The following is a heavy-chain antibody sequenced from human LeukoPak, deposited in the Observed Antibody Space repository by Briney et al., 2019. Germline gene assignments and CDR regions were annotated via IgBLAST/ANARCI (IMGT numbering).Heavy chain of an antibody. CDR2: MNPNSGNT. Sequence: ASVKVSCKASVYTFTSYDINWVRQATGQGLEWMGWMNPNSGNTGYAQKFQGRVTMTRNTSISTAYMELSSLRSEDTAVYYCARAPSLGYSSSWYVNYYYYYMDVWGKGTTVTVSS. CDR3: ARAPSLGYSSSWYVNYYYYYMDV. J-gene: IGHJ6*03. V-gene: IGHV1-8*01. D-gene: IGHD6-13*01. CDR1: VYTFTSYD.